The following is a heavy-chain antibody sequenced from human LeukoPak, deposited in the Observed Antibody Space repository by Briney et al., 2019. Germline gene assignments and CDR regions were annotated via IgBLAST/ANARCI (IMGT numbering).Heavy chain of an antibody. D-gene: IGHD1-26*01. CDR1: GGSISSYY. CDR3: ARGPTSGLLLN. Sequence: SETLSLTCTVSGGSISSYYWSWIRQPPGKGLEWIGYIYYSGSTNYNPSLKSRVTISVDTSKNQFSLKLSSVTAADTAVYYCARGPTSGLLLNWGQGTLVTVSS. J-gene: IGHJ4*02. V-gene: IGHV4-59*01. CDR2: IYYSGST.